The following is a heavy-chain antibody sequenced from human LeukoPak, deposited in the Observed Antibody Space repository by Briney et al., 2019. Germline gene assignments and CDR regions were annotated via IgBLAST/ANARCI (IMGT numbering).Heavy chain of an antibody. CDR3: AREISSSSGFDY. J-gene: IGHJ4*02. V-gene: IGHV4-4*02. Sequence: PSGTLSLTCAVSGGSISSSNWWSWVRQPPGKGLEWIGGIFHSGSIYYNPSLKSRVTILVDKSKNQFSLKLSSVTAADTAVYFCAREISSSSGFDYWGQGTLVTVSS. CDR2: IFHSGSI. CDR1: GGSISSSNW. D-gene: IGHD2-15*01.